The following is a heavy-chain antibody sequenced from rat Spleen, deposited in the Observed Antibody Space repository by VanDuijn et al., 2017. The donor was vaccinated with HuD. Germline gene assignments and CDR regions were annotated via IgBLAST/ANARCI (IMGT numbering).Heavy chain of an antibody. CDR3: AREDGGPPFAY. Sequence: QVQLKESGPGLVQPSQTLSLTCTVAGFSLTSYNVHWVRQPPGKGLEWMGVIWNTGGTRYNSALKSRLSISKDTSKSQVFLKMNSLQTEDTATDYCAREDGGPPFAYWGQGVMVTVSS. D-gene: IGHD1-11*01. J-gene: IGHJ2*01. CDR2: IWNTGGT. V-gene: IGHV2-41*01. CDR1: GFSLTSYN.